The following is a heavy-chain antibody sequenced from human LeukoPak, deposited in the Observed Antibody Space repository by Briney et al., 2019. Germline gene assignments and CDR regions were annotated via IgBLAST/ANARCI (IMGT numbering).Heavy chain of an antibody. Sequence: GRSLRLSCAASGFTFDDSGMHWVRQDPGECLEWVSGISGNSGSIGYADSVKGRLTISRDNANNSLYLQMNSLRAEDTALHYCAKHTLYYYDSSRYLSYWGQGTLVTVSS. J-gene: IGHJ4*02. V-gene: IGHV3-9*01. D-gene: IGHD3-22*01. CDR3: AKHTLYYYDSSRYLSY. CDR1: GFTFDDSG. CDR2: ISGNSGSI.